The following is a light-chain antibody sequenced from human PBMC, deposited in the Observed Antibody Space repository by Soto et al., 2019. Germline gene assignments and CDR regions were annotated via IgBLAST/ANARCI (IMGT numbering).Light chain of an antibody. Sequence: DIPMTQSPSTLSASVGDRVTITFRSSQSISFCLAWYQQKPVKAPKLRIYDASTLYSGVPSRFSGSRSGTEVTLTISSLQPDDFGSYYCQQYHSFAPYCFGQGTKLEI. CDR1: QSISFC. V-gene: IGKV1-5*01. CDR2: DAS. J-gene: IGKJ2*03. CDR3: QQYHSFAPYC.